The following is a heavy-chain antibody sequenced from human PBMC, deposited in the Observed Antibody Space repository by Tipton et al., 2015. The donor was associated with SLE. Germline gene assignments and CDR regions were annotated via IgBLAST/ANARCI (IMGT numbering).Heavy chain of an antibody. CDR2: IDYRDIT. D-gene: IGHD1-26*01. Sequence: TLSLTCTVSLYSISSGSYYWSWIRQPAGKGLEWIGRIDYRDITNYNPSLKSRVTMSIDTSKNQFSLKLSSVTAADTAVYYCAKDSGTYYFDFWGQGVLVNVSS. CDR3: AKDSGTYYFDF. V-gene: IGHV4-61*10. J-gene: IGHJ4*02. CDR1: LYSISSGSYY.